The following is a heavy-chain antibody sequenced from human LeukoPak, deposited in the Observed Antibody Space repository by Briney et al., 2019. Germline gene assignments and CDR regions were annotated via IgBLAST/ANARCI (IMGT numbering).Heavy chain of an antibody. J-gene: IGHJ3*02. Sequence: GGSLSLSCAASGFTFDDYGMNWVRQAPGKGLEWVSGINWNGGNTGYADSVKGRFTISRDNAKNTLYLQMNSLRAEDTALYYCAKDIGRFPHALDIWGQGTMVTVSS. D-gene: IGHD1-26*01. CDR3: AKDIGRFPHALDI. CDR2: INWNGGNT. CDR1: GFTFDDYG. V-gene: IGHV3-20*04.